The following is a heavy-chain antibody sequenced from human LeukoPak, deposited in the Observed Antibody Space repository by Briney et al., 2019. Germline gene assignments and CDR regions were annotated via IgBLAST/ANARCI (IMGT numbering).Heavy chain of an antibody. J-gene: IGHJ4*02. CDR2: ISWNSGSI. CDR3: AKGLTVTTAFFDY. V-gene: IGHV3-9*01. Sequence: PGGSLRLSRAASGFTFDDYAMRWVRQAPGKGLEWVSGISWNSGSIGYADSVKGRFTISRDNAKNSLYLQMNSLRAEDTALYYCAKGLTVTTAFFDYWGQGTLVTVSS. D-gene: IGHD4-17*01. CDR1: GFTFDDYA.